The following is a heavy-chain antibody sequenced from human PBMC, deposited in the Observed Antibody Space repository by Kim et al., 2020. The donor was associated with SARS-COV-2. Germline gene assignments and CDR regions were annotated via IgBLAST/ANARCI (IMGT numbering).Heavy chain of an antibody. CDR2: MRTSSVS. CDR3: ANTDSSSWYQGCYPDL. D-gene: IGHD6-13*01. V-gene: IGHV3-23*01. Sequence: GGSLRLSCIASGFTFGSYASNWVRQAPGKGLEWVGGMRTSSVSCAESVRGRVTISSDKSKNTVYPQMCRQRDEDTAVYNCANTDSSSWYQGCYPDLWGQGPLVTVSS. CDR1: GFTFGSYA. J-gene: IGHJ5*02.